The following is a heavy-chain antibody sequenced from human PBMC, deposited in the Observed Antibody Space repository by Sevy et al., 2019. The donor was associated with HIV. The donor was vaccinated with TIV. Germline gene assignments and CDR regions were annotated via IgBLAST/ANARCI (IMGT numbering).Heavy chain of an antibody. V-gene: IGHV4-59*01. CDR2: IYYSGST. CDR1: GGSISSYY. D-gene: IGHD5-12*01. J-gene: IGHJ6*02. CDR3: ARVSASGYDFSHGMDV. Sequence: ETLSLTCTVSGGSISSYYWSWIRQPPGKGLEWIGYIYYSGSTNYNPSLKSRVTISVDTSKNQFSLKLSSVTAADTAVYYCARVSASGYDFSHGMDVWGQGTTVTVSS.